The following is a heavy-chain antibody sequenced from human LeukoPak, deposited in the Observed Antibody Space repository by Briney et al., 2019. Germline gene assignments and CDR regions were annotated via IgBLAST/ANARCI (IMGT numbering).Heavy chain of an antibody. CDR2: IYYSGST. J-gene: IGHJ3*02. V-gene: IGHV4-31*03. CDR1: GGSISSGGYY. D-gene: IGHD1-1*01. Sequence: SETLSLTCTVSGGSISSGGYYWSWIRQHPGKGLEWIGYIYYSGSTYYNPSLKSRATISVDTSKNQFSLKLSSVTAADTAVYYCARDNSDFDEYAFDIWGQGTMVTVSS. CDR3: ARDNSDFDEYAFDI.